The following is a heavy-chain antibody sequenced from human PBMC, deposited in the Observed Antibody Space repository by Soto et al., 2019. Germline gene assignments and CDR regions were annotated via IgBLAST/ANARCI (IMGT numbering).Heavy chain of an antibody. V-gene: IGHV4-4*07. CDR1: GGSISTYY. D-gene: IGHD6-19*01. J-gene: IGHJ5*02. Sequence: SETLSLTCTVSGGSISTYYWNWIRQPAGKRLEWLGRIYTSGYTKYNPSLKSRVTMSLDTSKRQFSLKLSSVTAADTAVYYCARETVAGTDNWFDPWGQGILVTVSS. CDR3: ARETVAGTDNWFDP. CDR2: IYTSGYT.